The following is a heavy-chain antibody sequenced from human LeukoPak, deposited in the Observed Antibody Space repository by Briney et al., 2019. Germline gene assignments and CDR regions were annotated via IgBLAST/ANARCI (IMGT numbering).Heavy chain of an antibody. Sequence: PSETLSLTCTVSGGSISSYYWSWIRQPAGKRREWLGRIYSRGSTNYNPSLESRVTVSVGTSKNQFSLKLSSVTAADTAVYYCAREHMVRGVIDRWGQGALVTVSS. CDR2: IYSRGST. V-gene: IGHV4-4*07. CDR3: AREHMVRGVIDR. J-gene: IGHJ4*02. D-gene: IGHD3-10*01. CDR1: GGSISSYY.